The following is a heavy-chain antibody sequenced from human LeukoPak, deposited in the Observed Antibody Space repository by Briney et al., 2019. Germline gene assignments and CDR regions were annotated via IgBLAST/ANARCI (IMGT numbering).Heavy chain of an antibody. J-gene: IGHJ4*02. Sequence: SETLSLTCTVSGGSISSYYWSWIRQPPGKGLEWIGSIHRSGSTYYNPSLKSRVTISADTSKNQFSLKLSSVTAADTAVYYCAREARLPTTKLDYWGQGTLVTVSS. CDR2: IHRSGST. D-gene: IGHD4-17*01. CDR1: GGSISSYY. V-gene: IGHV4-4*08. CDR3: AREARLPTTKLDY.